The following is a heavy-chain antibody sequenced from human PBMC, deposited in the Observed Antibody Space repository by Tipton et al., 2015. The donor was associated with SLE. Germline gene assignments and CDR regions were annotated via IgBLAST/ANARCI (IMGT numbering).Heavy chain of an antibody. J-gene: IGHJ2*01. CDR1: GGSISSGGYY. CDR3: ARDPAVAGTWYFDL. CDR2: IYYSGST. D-gene: IGHD6-19*01. V-gene: IGHV4-31*03. Sequence: LRLSCTVSGGSISSGGYYWSWIRQHPGKGLEWIGYIYYSGSTYYNPSLKSRVTISVDTSKNQFSLKLGSVTAADTAVYYCARDPAVAGTWYFDLWGRGTLVTVSS.